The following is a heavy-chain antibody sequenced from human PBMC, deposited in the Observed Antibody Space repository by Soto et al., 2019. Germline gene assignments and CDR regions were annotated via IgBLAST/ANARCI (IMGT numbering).Heavy chain of an antibody. D-gene: IGHD1-26*01. CDR3: ARDQGGQSGNFIFDN. Sequence: QVQVVESGGGVVQPGRSLRLSCTASGFSFSDYVMHWVRQPPGKGLEWVAVIWWHGSYIFYEGSVKGRLTISSDNSKNTFYLQMNSLRVEDTAVYYCARDQGGQSGNFIFDNWGQGTLVTVSS. CDR2: IWWHGSYI. CDR1: GFSFSDYV. V-gene: IGHV3-33*01. J-gene: IGHJ4*02.